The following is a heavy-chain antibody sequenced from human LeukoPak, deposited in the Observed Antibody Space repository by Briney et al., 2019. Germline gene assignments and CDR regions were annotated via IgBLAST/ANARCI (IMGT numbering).Heavy chain of an antibody. J-gene: IGHJ4*02. V-gene: IGHV4-39*01. CDR2: LFYSGGT. Sequence: PSETLSLTCSVSGGSFSSSTHYWGWIRQPPGKGLEWIGSLFYSGGTFYNPSLKSRVTISVDTSKNQFSLKLSSVTAADTAVYYCARHPSVVVLDYWGQGTLVTVSS. D-gene: IGHD2-21*01. CDR1: GGSFSSSTHY. CDR3: ARHPSVVVLDY.